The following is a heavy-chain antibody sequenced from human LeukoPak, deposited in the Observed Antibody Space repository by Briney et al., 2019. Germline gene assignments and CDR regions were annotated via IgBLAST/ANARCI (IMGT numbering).Heavy chain of an antibody. V-gene: IGHV1-69*13. CDR2: IIPIFGTA. J-gene: IGHJ3*02. D-gene: IGHD2-2*01. CDR1: GGTFSSYA. Sequence: SVKVSCKASGGTFSSYAISWVRQAPGQGLEWMGGIIPIFGTANYAQKFQGRVTITADESTSTAYMELSSLRSEDTAVYYCARDTVVPAAMDALDIWGQGTMVTVSS. CDR3: ARDTVVPAAMDALDI.